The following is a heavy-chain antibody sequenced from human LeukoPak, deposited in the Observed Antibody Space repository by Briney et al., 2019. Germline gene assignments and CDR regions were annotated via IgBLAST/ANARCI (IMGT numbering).Heavy chain of an antibody. CDR2: IIPIFGTA. CDR3: ARDFSKLYDSSGYTPDY. D-gene: IGHD3-22*01. J-gene: IGHJ4*02. V-gene: IGHV1-69*13. CDR1: GGTFSSYA. Sequence: ASVKVSCKASGGTFSSYAISWVRQAPGQGLEWMGGIIPIFGTANYAQKFQGRVTITADESTSTAYMELSSLRSEDTAVYYCARDFSKLYDSSGYTPDYWGQGTLVTVSS.